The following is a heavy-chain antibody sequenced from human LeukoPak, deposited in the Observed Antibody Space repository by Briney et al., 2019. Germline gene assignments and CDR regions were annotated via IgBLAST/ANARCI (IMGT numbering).Heavy chain of an antibody. Sequence: GGSLRLSCAASGFTFSDYYMSWVRQTPGKGLEWVANIKQDGSEKYYVDSVKGRFTISRDNAKNSLYLQMNSLRAEDTAVYYCASSVTYYDFWSGYYTWGYYFDYWGQGTLVTVSS. CDR2: IKQDGSEK. J-gene: IGHJ4*02. CDR1: GFTFSDYY. D-gene: IGHD3-3*01. V-gene: IGHV3-7*01. CDR3: ASSVTYYDFWSGYYTWGYYFDY.